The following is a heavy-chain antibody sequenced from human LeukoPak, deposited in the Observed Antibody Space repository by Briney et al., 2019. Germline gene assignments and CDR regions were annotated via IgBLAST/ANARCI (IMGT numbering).Heavy chain of an antibody. CDR1: DSPSVNYC. CDR3: AKDGRDWGYYDILTGYHPYYMDV. D-gene: IGHD3-9*01. CDR2: ISSSGSTI. J-gene: IGHJ6*03. V-gene: IGHV3-11*01. Sequence: GGSLYSPVQPLDSPSVNYCMQWIRQAPAKGLEWVSYISSSGSTIYYADSVKGRFTISRDNSKNTLYLQMNSLRAEDTAVYYCAKDGRDWGYYDILTGYHPYYMDVWGKGTTVTVSS.